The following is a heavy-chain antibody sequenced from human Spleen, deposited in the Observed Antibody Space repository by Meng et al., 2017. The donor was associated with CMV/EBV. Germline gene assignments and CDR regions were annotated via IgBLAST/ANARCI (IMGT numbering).Heavy chain of an antibody. D-gene: IGHD3-9*01. J-gene: IGHJ4*02. V-gene: IGHV3-11*04. CDR1: GFAFRDYY. CDR3: ARDRDILTGPYYFDC. Sequence: SGFAFRDYYMSWIRQAPGKGPEWVSYIVDTGSNMYYADSVKCRFAISRDNAKNVLYLQMNSLRVEDTAVYYCARDRDILTGPYYFDCWGQGALVTVSS. CDR2: IVDTGSNM.